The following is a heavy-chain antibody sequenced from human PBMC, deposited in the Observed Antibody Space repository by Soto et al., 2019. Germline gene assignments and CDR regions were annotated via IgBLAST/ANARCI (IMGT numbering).Heavy chain of an antibody. V-gene: IGHV3-7*01. Sequence: GGSLRLSCAASGFTFSDYWMSWVRQAPGKGLGWVANIKQDGSDRYHVDSVKGRFTISRDNAKNSLYLQMNSLRADDTAMYYCARAYNRSQCPYYFDLWGQGILVTVSS. CDR2: IKQDGSDR. CDR1: GFTFSDYW. CDR3: ARAYNRSQCPYYFDL. J-gene: IGHJ4*02. D-gene: IGHD3-10*01.